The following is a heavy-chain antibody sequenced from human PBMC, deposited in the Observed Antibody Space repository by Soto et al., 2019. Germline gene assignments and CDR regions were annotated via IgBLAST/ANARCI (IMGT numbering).Heavy chain of an antibody. CDR3: ARDVAPYESSNYFDY. Sequence: QVQLVQSGAEVKKPGASVKVSCKPSGYTFIAYYIHWVRQAPGQGLEWMGIINPSGGSTSYAQHFQGRVTIXXDXSXXTASVELSGLRYADTAVYYCARDVAPYESSNYFDYWGQGTLVTVSS. CDR1: GYTFIAYY. CDR2: INPSGGST. V-gene: IGHV1-46*01. J-gene: IGHJ4*02. D-gene: IGHD3-22*01.